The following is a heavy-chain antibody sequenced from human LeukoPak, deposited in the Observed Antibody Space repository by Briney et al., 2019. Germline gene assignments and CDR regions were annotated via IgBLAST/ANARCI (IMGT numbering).Heavy chain of an antibody. J-gene: IGHJ4*02. CDR2: ISGGGIGT. Sequence: GGSLRLSCAASGFTFNNYAMTWVRQAPGKGLEWVAGISGGGIGTYYADSVKGRFTISRDNSKNTMYVQMNSLRDDDTAVYFCAKGSGSGTHLPSARFDYWGQGTLVTVSS. V-gene: IGHV3-23*01. CDR1: GFTFNNYA. CDR3: AKGSGSGTHLPSARFDY. D-gene: IGHD3-10*01.